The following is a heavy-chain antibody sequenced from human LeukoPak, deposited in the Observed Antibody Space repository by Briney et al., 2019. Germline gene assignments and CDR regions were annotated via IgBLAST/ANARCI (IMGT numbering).Heavy chain of an antibody. D-gene: IGHD5-18*01. CDR2: IYYSGST. CDR1: GDSISSGHYY. Sequence: PSETLSLTCTVSGDSISSGHYYWSWIRQPPGKGLEWIGYIYYSGSTNYNPSLKSRVTISVDTSKNQFSLKLSSVTAADTAVYYCARSIQLWLGWFDPWGQGTLVTVSS. J-gene: IGHJ5*02. CDR3: ARSIQLWLGWFDP. V-gene: IGHV4-61*01.